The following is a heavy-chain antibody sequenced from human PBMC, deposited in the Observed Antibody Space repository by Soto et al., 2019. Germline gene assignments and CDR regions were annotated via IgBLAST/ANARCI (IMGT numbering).Heavy chain of an antibody. CDR1: GFTFSSYW. CDR2: INSDGSST. J-gene: IGHJ4*02. Sequence: GGSLRLSCAASGFTFSSYWVHWVRQAPGKGLVWVSRINSDGSSTTSADSVQGRFTISRDNAKNTLFLQMNSLRAEDTAVYYCARDEGLRVELRGFDYWGQGTLVTVSS. V-gene: IGHV3-74*01. D-gene: IGHD1-26*01. CDR3: ARDEGLRVELRGFDY.